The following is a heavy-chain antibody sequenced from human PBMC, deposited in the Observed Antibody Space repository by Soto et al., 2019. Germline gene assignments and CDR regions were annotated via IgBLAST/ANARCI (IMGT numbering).Heavy chain of an antibody. CDR2: IYDSGST. V-gene: IGHV4-39*01. J-gene: IGHJ4*02. Sequence: QLQLQESGPGLVKPSETLSLTCTVSGGSISSETYYWGWIRQPPGKGLEWIGSIYDSGSTYYNPTLKSRVTVSVDTSKNQLSLKLSSVTAADTAMYYCARHRGTTTMLVVVITEIDMWGQGTLVTVSS. CDR3: ARHRGTTTMLVVVITEIDM. CDR1: GGSISSETYY. D-gene: IGHD3-22*01.